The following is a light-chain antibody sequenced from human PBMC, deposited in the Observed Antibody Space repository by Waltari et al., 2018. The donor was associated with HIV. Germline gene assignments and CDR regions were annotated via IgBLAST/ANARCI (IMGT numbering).Light chain of an antibody. CDR2: AAS. CDR3: QQYGSSLFT. J-gene: IGKJ3*01. Sequence: EIVLTQSPGTLSLSPGERVTLSCRASQSVPANYVAWYQQKPAQAPRLLIYAASSSATGIPDRFSGGGSGTDFTLTINSLEPEDFAVYFCQQYGSSLFTFGPGTKVDLK. V-gene: IGKV3-20*01. CDR1: QSVPANY.